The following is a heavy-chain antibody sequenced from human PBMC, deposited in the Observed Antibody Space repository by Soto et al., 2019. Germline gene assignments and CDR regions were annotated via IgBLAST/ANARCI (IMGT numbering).Heavy chain of an antibody. J-gene: IGHJ4*02. CDR3: ARRREDIIVVPAAVGPFDY. V-gene: IGHV3-7*01. CDR2: IKQDGSEK. D-gene: IGHD2-2*01. Sequence: PGGSLRLSCAASGFTFSSYWMSWVRQAPGKGLEWVANIKQDGSEKYYVDSVKGRFTISRDNAKNSLYLQMNSLRAEDTAVYYCARRREDIIVVPAAVGPFDYWGQGTLVTVSS. CDR1: GFTFSSYW.